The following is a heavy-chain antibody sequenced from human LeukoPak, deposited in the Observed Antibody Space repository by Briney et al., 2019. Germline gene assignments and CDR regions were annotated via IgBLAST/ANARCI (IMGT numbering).Heavy chain of an antibody. V-gene: IGHV4-30-2*01. CDR1: GGSISSGGYY. CDR3: ARGRTMARGLRLYWYFDL. J-gene: IGHJ2*01. CDR2: INHSGST. D-gene: IGHD4/OR15-4a*01. Sequence: PSQTLSLTCTVSGGSISSGGYYWSWIRQPPGKGLEWIGEINHSGSTNYNPSLKSRVTISVDTSKNQFSLKLSSVTAADTAVYYCARGRTMARGLRLYWYFDLWGRGTLVTVSS.